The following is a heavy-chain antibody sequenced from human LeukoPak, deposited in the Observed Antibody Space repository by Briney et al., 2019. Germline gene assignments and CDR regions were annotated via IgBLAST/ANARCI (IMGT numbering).Heavy chain of an antibody. D-gene: IGHD2-15*01. CDR2: ISAYNGNT. J-gene: IGHJ6*02. CDR3: ARIDVVVVAATQETYYYYGMDV. V-gene: IGHV1-18*01. CDR1: GYTXTSYG. Sequence: ASVKVSCKASGYTXTSYGISWVRQAPGQGLEWMGWISAYNGNTNYAQKLQGRVTMTTDTSTSTAYMELRSLRSDDTAVYYCARIDVVVVAATQETYYYYGMDVWGQGTTVTVSS.